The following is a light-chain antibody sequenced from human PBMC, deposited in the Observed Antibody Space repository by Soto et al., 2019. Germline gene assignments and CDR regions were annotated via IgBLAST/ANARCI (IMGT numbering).Light chain of an antibody. CDR3: MQGIHWPIT. V-gene: IGKV2-30*02. CDR2: KVS. Sequence: DVVMTQSPLSLPVTLGQPASISCRSSQSLVHSDGNTYLNWFHQRPGQSPRRLIYKVSNRDSGVPDRFSGSGSGTDFTLKISRVEAEDVGVYYCMQGIHWPITFGQGTRLEI. J-gene: IGKJ5*01. CDR1: QSLVHSDGNTY.